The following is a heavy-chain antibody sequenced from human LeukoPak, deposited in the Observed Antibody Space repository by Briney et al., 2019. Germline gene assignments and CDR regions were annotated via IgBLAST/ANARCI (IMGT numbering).Heavy chain of an antibody. J-gene: IGHJ3*02. V-gene: IGHV3-30*01. CDR2: ISYDGSNK. D-gene: IGHD1-26*01. Sequence: GRSLRLSCAASGFTFSAYAMHWVRQAPGKGLEWVAVISYDGSNKYYADSVKGRFTISGDKSKDTLYLQMNSLRPEDTAVYYCARGPGPIAGAKNPFDIWGQETMVTVSS. CDR1: GFTFSAYA. CDR3: ARGPGPIAGAKNPFDI.